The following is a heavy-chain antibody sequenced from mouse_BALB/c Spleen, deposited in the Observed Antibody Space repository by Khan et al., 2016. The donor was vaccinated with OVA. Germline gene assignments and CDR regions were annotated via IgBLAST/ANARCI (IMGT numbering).Heavy chain of an antibody. CDR1: GYSFTSYY. J-gene: IGHJ3*01. CDR2: IDPFNGDT. CDR3: ARHEYGGWFAY. D-gene: IGHD1-2*01. V-gene: IGHV1S135*01. Sequence: EVQLQESGPELMKPGTSVKISCKASGYSFTSYYIHWVKQSHGKSLEWIGYIDPFNGDTTYNQKFKGKATLTVDKSSSTAYMHLSSLTSEDSAVYDGARHEYGGWFAYWGQGTMVTVSA.